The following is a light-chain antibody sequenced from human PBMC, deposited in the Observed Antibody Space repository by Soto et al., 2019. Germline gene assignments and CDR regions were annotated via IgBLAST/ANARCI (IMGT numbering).Light chain of an antibody. CDR2: AAS. CDR1: QSVSNNY. CDR3: QQSGSSGT. V-gene: IGKV3-20*01. J-gene: IGKJ1*01. Sequence: EIGLTKSPGTLSLSKGERATLSCRASQSVSNNYVAWYQQKPGPDPRLLIYAASKRATGIPDRFSGSGSGTDFTLTIRRLEPEDFAVYYCQQSGSSGTFGQGTKVDIK.